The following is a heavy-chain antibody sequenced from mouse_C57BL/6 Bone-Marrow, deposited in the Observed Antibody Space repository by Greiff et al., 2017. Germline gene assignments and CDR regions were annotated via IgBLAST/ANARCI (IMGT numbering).Heavy chain of an antibody. CDR2: ISYSGST. J-gene: IGHJ3*01. CDR1: GYSITSGYD. V-gene: IGHV3-1*01. D-gene: IGHD2-4*01. CDR3: ARGLYYDYDGAY. Sequence: EVKLQESGPGMVKPSQSLSLPCTVTGYSITSGYDWHWIRHFPGNKLEWMGYISYSGSTNYNPSLKSRISITHDTSKNHFFLKLNSVTTEDTATYYCARGLYYDYDGAYWGQGTLVTVSA.